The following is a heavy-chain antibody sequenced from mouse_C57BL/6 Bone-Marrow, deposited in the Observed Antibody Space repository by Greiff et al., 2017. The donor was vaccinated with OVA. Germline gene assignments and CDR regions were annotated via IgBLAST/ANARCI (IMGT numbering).Heavy chain of an antibody. J-gene: IGHJ2*01. V-gene: IGHV5-4*01. CDR3: ARAPEPYFDY. CDR2: ISDGGSYT. CDR1: GFTFSSYA. Sequence: EVHLVESGGGLVKPGGSLKLSCAASGFTFSSYAMSWVRQTPEKRLEWVATISDGGSYTYYPDNVKGRFTISRDNAKNNLYLQMSHLKSEDTAMYYCARAPEPYFDYWGQGTTLTVSS.